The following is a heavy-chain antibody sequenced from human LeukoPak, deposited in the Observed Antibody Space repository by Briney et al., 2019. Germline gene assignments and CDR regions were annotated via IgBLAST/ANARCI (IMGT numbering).Heavy chain of an antibody. D-gene: IGHD7-27*01. Sequence: GGSLRLSCAASGFTFSSYATSWVRQAPGKGLEWVSAISGSGGSTYYADSVKGRFTISRDNSKNTLYLQMNSLRAEDTAVYYCAKENANWGFSGTFDYWGQGTLVTVSS. J-gene: IGHJ4*02. V-gene: IGHV3-23*01. CDR3: AKENANWGFSGTFDY. CDR1: GFTFSSYA. CDR2: ISGSGGST.